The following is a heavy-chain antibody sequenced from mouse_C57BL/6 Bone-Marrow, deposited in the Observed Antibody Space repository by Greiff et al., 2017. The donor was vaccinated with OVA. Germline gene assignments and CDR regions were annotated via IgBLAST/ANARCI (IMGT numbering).Heavy chain of an antibody. CDR2: ISSGGSYT. Sequence: EVKLVESGGDLVKPGGSLKLSCAASGFTFSSYGMSWVRQTPDKRLEWVATISSGGSYTYYPDSVKGRFTISRDNAKNTLYLQMSSLESEDTAMYYCARHEVLDYWGQGTTLTVSS. J-gene: IGHJ2*01. CDR3: ARHEVLDY. V-gene: IGHV5-6*01. CDR1: GFTFSSYG.